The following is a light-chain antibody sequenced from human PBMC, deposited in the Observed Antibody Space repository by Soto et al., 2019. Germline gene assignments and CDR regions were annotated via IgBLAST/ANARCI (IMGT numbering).Light chain of an antibody. V-gene: IGKV1-5*03. CDR1: QSLGGW. J-gene: IGKJ2*01. CDR2: KAS. Sequence: DIKMTQAPSSLVVSVGDRVTITCRASQSLGGWLAWYQQKPGEAPKLLIYKASTLENGVPSRFSGSGSATEFTLTIRSLQPDDSATYFCQQYHTYLYTFGQGTKLEI. CDR3: QQYHTYLYT.